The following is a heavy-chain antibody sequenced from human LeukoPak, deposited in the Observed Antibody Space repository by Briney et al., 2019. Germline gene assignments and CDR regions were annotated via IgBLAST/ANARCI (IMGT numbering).Heavy chain of an antibody. D-gene: IGHD6-13*01. CDR2: KNPNSGNT. J-gene: IGHJ4*02. Sequence: GASVKVSCKASGYTFTSYDINWVRQATGQGLEWMGWKNPNSGNTGYAQKFQGRVTMTRNTSISTAYMELSSLRSEDTAVYYCASMTAAAGTRPFDYWGQGTLVTVSS. CDR1: GYTFTSYD. V-gene: IGHV1-8*01. CDR3: ASMTAAAGTRPFDY.